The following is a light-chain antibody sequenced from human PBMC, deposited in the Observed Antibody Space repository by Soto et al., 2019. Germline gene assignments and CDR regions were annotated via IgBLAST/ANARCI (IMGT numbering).Light chain of an antibody. CDR2: DNN. V-gene: IGLV1-51*01. Sequence: QSVLPQPPSVSAAPGQKVTISCSGSSSNIGNNYVSWYQHLPGTAPKLLIYDNNKRPSGIPDRFSGSKSGTSATLGITGLQTGDEADYYCATWDSSLSAGVFGGGTKLTVL. CDR3: ATWDSSLSAGV. J-gene: IGLJ2*01. CDR1: SSNIGNNY.